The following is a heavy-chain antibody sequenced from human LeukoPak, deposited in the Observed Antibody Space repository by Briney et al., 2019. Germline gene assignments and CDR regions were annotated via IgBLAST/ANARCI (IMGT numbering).Heavy chain of an antibody. CDR3: ARGPSARFFGVAKGAFDI. J-gene: IGHJ3*02. D-gene: IGHD3-3*01. CDR1: GFTFSRYG. CDR2: ISGGGGST. Sequence: PGGSLRLSCAASGFTFSRYGMSWVRQAPGKGLEWVSGISGGGGSTFHAGSVKGRFTISRDNSKNTLDLQMNSLRAEDTAVYYCARGPSARFFGVAKGAFDIWGQGTMVTVSS. V-gene: IGHV3-23*01.